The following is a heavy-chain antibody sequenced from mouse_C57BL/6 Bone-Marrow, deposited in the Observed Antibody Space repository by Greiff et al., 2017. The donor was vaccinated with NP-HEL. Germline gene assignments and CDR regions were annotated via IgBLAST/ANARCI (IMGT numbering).Heavy chain of an antibody. CDR2: INHDGGST. V-gene: IGHV5-16*01. J-gene: IGHJ2*01. CDR1: GFTFSDYY. Sequence: EVKLVESEGGLVQPGSSMKISCTASGFTFSDYYMAWVRQVPEKGLEWVANINHDGGSTYYMDSLKSRFIISRDNAKNILYMQMSSLKSEYTAAYYCARDRTATVVPYYFGYWGQGATLTVYS. D-gene: IGHD1-2*01. CDR3: ARDRTATVVPYYFGY.